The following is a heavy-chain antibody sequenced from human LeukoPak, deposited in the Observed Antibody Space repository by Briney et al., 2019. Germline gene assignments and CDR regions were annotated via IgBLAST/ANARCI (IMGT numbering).Heavy chain of an antibody. CDR3: ANHRRIYYYFDY. Sequence: PGGSLRLSCAASGFTFNRYSMNWVRQAPGKGLEWVSSISSSSSYIYYADSVKGRFTISRDNAKNSLSLQMNSLRAEDTAVYYCANHRRIYYYFDYWGQGTLVTVSS. J-gene: IGHJ4*02. CDR1: GFTFNRYS. V-gene: IGHV3-21*04. D-gene: IGHD2-15*01. CDR2: ISSSSSYI.